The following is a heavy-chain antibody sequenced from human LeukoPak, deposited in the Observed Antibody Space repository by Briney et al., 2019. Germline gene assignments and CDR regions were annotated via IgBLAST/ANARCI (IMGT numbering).Heavy chain of an antibody. Sequence: GGSLRLSCAASGFTFSCYWMSWVRQAPGKGLEWVANIKQDGSEKYYVDSVKGRFTISRDNAKNSLYLQMNSLRAEDTAVYYCAREDIEVVRAAPVRDAFDIWGQGTMVTVSS. D-gene: IGHD2-2*01. CDR1: GFTFSCYW. CDR3: AREDIEVVRAAPVRDAFDI. V-gene: IGHV3-7*01. J-gene: IGHJ3*02. CDR2: IKQDGSEK.